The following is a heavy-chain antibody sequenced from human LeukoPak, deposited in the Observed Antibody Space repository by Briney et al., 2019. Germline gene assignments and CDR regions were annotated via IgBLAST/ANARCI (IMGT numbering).Heavy chain of an antibody. CDR3: ARGPRAAADDY. V-gene: IGHV1-3*01. CDR2: IDASNGNT. D-gene: IGHD6-13*01. CDR1: GYTFINYA. Sequence: GASVKVSCKASGYTFINYAINWGRQAPGQRPEWIGWIDASNGNTKYSQKFQGRVTITRDTSASTAYMELSWLTSEDTGIYYCARGPRAAADDYWGQGTLVTVSS. J-gene: IGHJ4*02.